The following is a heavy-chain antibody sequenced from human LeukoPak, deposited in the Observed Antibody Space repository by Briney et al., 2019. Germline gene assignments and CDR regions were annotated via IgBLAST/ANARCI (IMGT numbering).Heavy chain of an antibody. CDR1: GFTFSSYG. CDR2: ISSSGSTI. D-gene: IGHD3-10*02. CDR3: AELGITMIGGV. V-gene: IGHV3-48*04. Sequence: GALRLSCAASGFTFSSYGMHWVRQAPGKGLEWVSYISSSGSTIYYADSVKGRFTISRDNAKNSLYLQMNSLRAEDTAVYYCAELGITMIGGVWGKGTTVTISS. J-gene: IGHJ6*04.